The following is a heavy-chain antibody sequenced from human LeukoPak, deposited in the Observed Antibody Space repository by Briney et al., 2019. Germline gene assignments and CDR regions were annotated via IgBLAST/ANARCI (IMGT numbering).Heavy chain of an antibody. V-gene: IGHV3-23*01. Sequence: GGSLRLSCAASGLHFSGTAMSWVRQAPGKGLEWVSAISHDGMNAYYADSVKGRFTISRDNSKKTVSLEMSSLTAADTGVYYCAKDGAQYSSGPECDPRGQGALVTVSS. CDR3: AKDGAQYSSGPECDP. CDR1: GLHFSGTA. CDR2: ISHDGMNA. J-gene: IGHJ5*02. D-gene: IGHD6-19*01.